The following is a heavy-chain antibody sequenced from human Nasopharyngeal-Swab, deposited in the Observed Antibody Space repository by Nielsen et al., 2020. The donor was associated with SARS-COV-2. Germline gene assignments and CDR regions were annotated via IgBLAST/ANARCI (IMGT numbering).Heavy chain of an antibody. V-gene: IGHV3-23*01. CDR2: ISGSGGST. CDR3: AKGERITIFGVVTPFDY. D-gene: IGHD3-3*01. Sequence: GESLKISCAASGFTFSSYAMSWVRQAPGKGLEWVSAISGSGGSTYYADSVKGRFTIYRDNSKNTLYLQMNSLRAEDTAVYYCAKGERITIFGVVTPFDYWGQGTLVTVSS. J-gene: IGHJ4*02. CDR1: GFTFSSYA.